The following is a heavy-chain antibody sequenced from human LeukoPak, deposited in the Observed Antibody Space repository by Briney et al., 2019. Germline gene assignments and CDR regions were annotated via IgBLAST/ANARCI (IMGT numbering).Heavy chain of an antibody. J-gene: IGHJ5*02. D-gene: IGHD6-13*01. Sequence: SETLSLTCAVYGVSFSGYYWSWIRQPPGKGLEWIGEINHSGSTNYNPSLKSRVTISVDTSKNQFSPKLSSVTAADTAVYYCARSPRSLYSSSWYTKYNWFDPWGQGTLVTVSS. CDR1: GVSFSGYY. CDR3: ARSPRSLYSSSWYTKYNWFDP. CDR2: INHSGST. V-gene: IGHV4-34*01.